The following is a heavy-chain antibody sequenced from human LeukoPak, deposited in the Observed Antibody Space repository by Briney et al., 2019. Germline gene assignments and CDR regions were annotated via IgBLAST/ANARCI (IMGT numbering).Heavy chain of an antibody. CDR2: IYTSGST. D-gene: IGHD2-2*02. CDR1: GGSISSYY. CDR3: AREGLERIPLSPYDY. V-gene: IGHV4-4*07. J-gene: IGHJ4*02. Sequence: PSETLSLTCTVSGGSISSYYWSWLRQPAGKGLEWIGRIYTSGSTNYNPSLKSRVTMSVDTSKNQFSLKLSSVTAADTAVYYCAREGLERIPLSPYDYWGQGTLVTVSS.